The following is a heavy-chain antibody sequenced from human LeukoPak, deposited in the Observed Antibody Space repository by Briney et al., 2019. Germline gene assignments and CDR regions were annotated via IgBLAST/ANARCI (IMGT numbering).Heavy chain of an antibody. V-gene: IGHV3-30*18. J-gene: IGHJ4*02. D-gene: IGHD3-10*01. CDR3: AKEGYYGSGSYWQPTAYFDY. CDR2: ISYDGNSQ. CDR1: GFTFSNYA. Sequence: PGGSLRLSCAASGFTFSNYAIHWVRQAPGRGLEWVAAISYDGNSQHYGAPVKGRFTISRDNSKNTLYLQMNSLRAEDTAVYYCAKEGYYGSGSYWQPTAYFDYWGQGTLVTVSS.